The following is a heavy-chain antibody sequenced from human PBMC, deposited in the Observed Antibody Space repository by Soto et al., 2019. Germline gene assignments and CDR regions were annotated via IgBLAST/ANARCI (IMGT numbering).Heavy chain of an antibody. J-gene: IGHJ4*02. CDR2: VKDGGRT. V-gene: IGHV4-34*01. CDR3: ARGQEGVVATH. Sequence: QVQLQQWGAGLLKPSETLSLNCAVTGGSLSGYYWSWIRQPPGKGLEWIGEVKDGGRTNYSPSLRGRGTISSDTSNNQFALRLNSVTAADTGVYYCARGQEGVVATHWDQGSLVTVSS. D-gene: IGHD5-12*01. CDR1: GGSLSGYY.